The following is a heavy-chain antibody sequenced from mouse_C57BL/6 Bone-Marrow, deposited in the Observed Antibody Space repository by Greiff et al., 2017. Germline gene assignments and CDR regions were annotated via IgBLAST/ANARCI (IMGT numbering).Heavy chain of an antibody. J-gene: IGHJ4*01. CDR2: IYPGSGST. CDR1: GYTFTSYW. Sequence: QVQLQQPGAELVKPGASVKMSCKASGYTFTSYWITWVKQRPGQGLEWIGDIYPGSGSTNYNEKFKSKATLTVDTSSSTAYMQLSSLTSEDSAVYYCARRQLRPHYYAMDYWGQGTSVTVSS. D-gene: IGHD3-2*02. V-gene: IGHV1-55*01. CDR3: ARRQLRPHYYAMDY.